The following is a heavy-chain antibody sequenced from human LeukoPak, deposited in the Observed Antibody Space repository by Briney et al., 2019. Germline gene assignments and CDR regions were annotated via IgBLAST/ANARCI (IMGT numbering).Heavy chain of an antibody. CDR1: GFTFSSYS. Sequence: TGGSLRLSCAASGFTFSSYSMNWVRQAPGKGLEWVSSISSSSSYIYYADSVKGRFTISRDNAKNSLYLQMNSLRAEDTAVYYCAKERPYYYDSSGYYSDAFDIWGQGTMVTVSS. V-gene: IGHV3-21*04. CDR3: AKERPYYYDSSGYYSDAFDI. CDR2: ISSSSSYI. D-gene: IGHD3-22*01. J-gene: IGHJ3*02.